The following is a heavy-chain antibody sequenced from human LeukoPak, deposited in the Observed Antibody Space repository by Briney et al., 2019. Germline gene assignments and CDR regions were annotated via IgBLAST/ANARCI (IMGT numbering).Heavy chain of an antibody. V-gene: IGHV3-7*01. CDR1: GFTFSSYD. Sequence: GGSLRLSCAASGFTFSSYDMTWVRQAPGKGLEWVANIRQDGSGEFYADSVKGRFTVSRDNAKNSLYLQMNSLRVEDTAVYYCARWLYSSGWAIDYWGQGTLVTVSS. CDR2: IRQDGSGE. D-gene: IGHD6-19*01. CDR3: ARWLYSSGWAIDY. J-gene: IGHJ4*02.